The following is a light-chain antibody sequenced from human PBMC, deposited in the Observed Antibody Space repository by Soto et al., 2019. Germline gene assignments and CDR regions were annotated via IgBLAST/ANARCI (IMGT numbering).Light chain of an antibody. V-gene: IGLV2-14*01. CDR2: DVS. J-gene: IGLJ1*01. CDR3: NSYTGSSTLV. CDR1: SSDVGGYNY. Sequence: QSALTQPASVSGSPGQSITISCTGTSSDVGGYNYVSWYQQHPGKAPKLMIYDVSNRPSGVSNRFSGSKSGNTASLTISGFQAEDEADYYCNSYTGSSTLVFGTGTKLTVL.